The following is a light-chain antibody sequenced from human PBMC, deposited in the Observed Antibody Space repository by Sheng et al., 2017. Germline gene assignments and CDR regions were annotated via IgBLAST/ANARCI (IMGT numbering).Light chain of an antibody. CDR3: QQRSNWPRFT. CDR1: QSVSSN. Sequence: EIVLTQSPGTLSLSPGERATLSCRASQSVSSNLAWYQQKPGQAPRLLIYGASTRATGIPARFSGSGSGTDFTLTISSLEPEDFAVYYCQQRSNWPRFTFGPGTKVDIK. J-gene: IGKJ3*01. CDR2: GAS. V-gene: IGKV3-11*01.